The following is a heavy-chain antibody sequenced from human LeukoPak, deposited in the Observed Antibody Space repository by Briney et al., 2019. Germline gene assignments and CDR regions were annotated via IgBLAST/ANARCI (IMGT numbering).Heavy chain of an antibody. CDR2: IYYSGST. V-gene: IGHV4-39*07. Sequence: SETLSLTCTVSGGPISSSSYYWGWIRQPPGKGLEWIGSIYYSGSTYYNPSLKSRVTTSVDTSKNQFSLKLSSVTAADTAVYYCARGVGDYYYYYMDVWGKGTTVTVSS. CDR1: GGPISSSSYY. CDR3: ARGVGDYYYYYMDV. D-gene: IGHD3-16*01. J-gene: IGHJ6*03.